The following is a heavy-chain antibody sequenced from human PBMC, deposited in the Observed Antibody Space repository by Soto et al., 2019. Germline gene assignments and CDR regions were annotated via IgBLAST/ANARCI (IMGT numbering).Heavy chain of an antibody. CDR3: ARSVDVGALYYGMDV. D-gene: IGHD1-26*01. V-gene: IGHV1-69*06. Sequence: SVKVSCKASGGTFRSYGINWVRQAPGQGLEWMGGTVPSYGTANYAQKFQGRLTITADTSTSTAYMELSSLRYEDTAVYYCARSVDVGALYYGMDVWGQGTTVTVSS. CDR1: GGTFRSYG. J-gene: IGHJ6*02. CDR2: TVPSYGTA.